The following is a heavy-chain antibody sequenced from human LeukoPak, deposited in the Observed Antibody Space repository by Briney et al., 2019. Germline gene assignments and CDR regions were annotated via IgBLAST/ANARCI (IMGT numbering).Heavy chain of an antibody. CDR2: IRSKAYGGTT. CDR1: GFTFGDYA. Sequence: GGSLRLSCTASGFTFGDYAMSWVRQAPGKGLEWVGLIRSKAYGGTTEYAASVKGRFTISRDDSKSIAYLQMNSLKTEDTAVYYCPRHLLWFGEYFDYWGQGTLVTVSS. V-gene: IGHV3-49*04. J-gene: IGHJ4*02. CDR3: PRHLLWFGEYFDY. D-gene: IGHD3-10*01.